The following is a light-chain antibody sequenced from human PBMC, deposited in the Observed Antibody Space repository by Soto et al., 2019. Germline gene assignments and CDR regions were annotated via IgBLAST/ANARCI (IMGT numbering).Light chain of an antibody. Sequence: QSALTQPPSASGFPGQSVAISCTGTSSDVGGSNYVSWYQRHPGKAPKLMIFEVNKRPSGVPNRFSGSKSGNTASLTVSGLQAEDEADYYCSSFAGINNPLVFGGGTKLTVL. CDR1: SSDVGGSNY. V-gene: IGLV2-8*01. CDR2: EVN. CDR3: SSFAGINNPLV. J-gene: IGLJ2*01.